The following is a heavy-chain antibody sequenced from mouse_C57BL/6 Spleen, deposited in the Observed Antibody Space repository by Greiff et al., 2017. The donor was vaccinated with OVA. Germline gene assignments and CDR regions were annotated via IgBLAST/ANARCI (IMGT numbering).Heavy chain of an antibody. D-gene: IGHD1-1*01. CDR3: ARAPYYGSSYYFDY. CDR1: GYAFTNSL. V-gene: IGHV1-54*01. Sequence: VKLQQSGAELVRPGTSVKVSCKASGYAFTNSLIEWVKQRPGQGLEWIGVINPGSGGTNYNEKLKGKATLTADKSSSTAYMQLSSLTSEDSAVYFCARAPYYGSSYYFDYWGQGTTLTVSS. J-gene: IGHJ2*01. CDR2: INPGSGGT.